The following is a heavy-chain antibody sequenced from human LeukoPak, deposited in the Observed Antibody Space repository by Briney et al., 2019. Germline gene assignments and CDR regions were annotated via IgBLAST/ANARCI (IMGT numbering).Heavy chain of an antibody. V-gene: IGHV1-18*01. Sequence: ASVKVSCKASGYSFTSFGFTWVRQAPGQGLEWMGWISVYNDSAKYSQNFQGRVTLTTDVYTSTASMELRRLRVDDTAVYYCARDPGYCRTTTCPNWFDPWGQGTLVTVSS. CDR1: GYSFTSFG. D-gene: IGHD2-2*03. CDR3: ARDPGYCRTTTCPNWFDP. J-gene: IGHJ5*02. CDR2: ISVYNDSA.